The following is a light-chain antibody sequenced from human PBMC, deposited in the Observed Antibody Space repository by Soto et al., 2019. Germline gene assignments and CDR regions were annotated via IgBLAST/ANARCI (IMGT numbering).Light chain of an antibody. Sequence: DIQMTQSPSTLSASVGDRVTITCRASQTSNWLAWYQQKPGKAPKLLSYKASSLESGVPSRFSGSGSGTEFTLTISSLQPDDFATYYCQQYNNYSPRTFGQGTKVEIK. J-gene: IGKJ1*01. CDR1: QTSNW. CDR2: KAS. V-gene: IGKV1-5*03. CDR3: QQYNNYSPRT.